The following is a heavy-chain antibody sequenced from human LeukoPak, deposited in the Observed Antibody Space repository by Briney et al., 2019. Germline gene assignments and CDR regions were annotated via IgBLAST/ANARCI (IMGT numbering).Heavy chain of an antibody. CDR1: GFTFSSYA. CDR2: ISGSGGST. V-gene: IGHV3-23*01. CDR3: ATDRGWFFDN. Sequence: PGGSLRLSCAASGFTFSSYAMSWVRQAPGKGLEWVSAISGSGGSTCYADSVKGRFTISRDNSKTTLYLQMNSLREEDTAMFYCATDRGWFFDNWGQGTLVTVAS. J-gene: IGHJ4*02. D-gene: IGHD2-15*01.